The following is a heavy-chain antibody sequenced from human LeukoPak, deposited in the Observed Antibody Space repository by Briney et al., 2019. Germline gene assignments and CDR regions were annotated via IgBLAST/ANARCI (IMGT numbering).Heavy chain of an antibody. Sequence: SVKVSCKASGGTFSSYAISWVRQAPGQGLEWMGGIIPFSDTPNYAIYAQKFQGRVTIITDESTITAYMELSSLRSDDTAVYYCASYSGSSLRIFDYWGQGTLVTVSS. CDR1: GGTFSSYA. CDR3: ASYSGSSLRIFDY. J-gene: IGHJ4*02. CDR2: IIPFSDTPNYA. D-gene: IGHD6-6*01. V-gene: IGHV1-69*05.